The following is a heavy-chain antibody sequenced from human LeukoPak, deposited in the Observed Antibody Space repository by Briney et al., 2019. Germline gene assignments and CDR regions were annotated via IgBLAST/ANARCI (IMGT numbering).Heavy chain of an antibody. CDR3: ARHPRYYRDVPAHFDY. CDR1: GYSFTTYW. D-gene: IGHD4-17*01. CDR2: IYPGDSDT. V-gene: IGHV5-51*01. J-gene: IGHJ4*02. Sequence: GESLEISCKASGYSFTTYWIGWVRQMPGKGLEWMGIIYPGDSDTRYSPSFQGQVTISVDKSISSAYLQWSSLKASDTAIYYCARHPRYYRDVPAHFDYWGQGTLVTVSS.